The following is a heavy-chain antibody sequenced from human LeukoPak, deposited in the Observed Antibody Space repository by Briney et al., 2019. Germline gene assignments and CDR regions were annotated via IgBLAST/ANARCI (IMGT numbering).Heavy chain of an antibody. D-gene: IGHD6-19*01. J-gene: IGHJ4*02. Sequence: ASVTVSCKASVYTLTGYYMHWVRQAPGQGLEWMGWINSNSGGANYAQKFQGRVTMTRDTSISTAYMELSRLRSDDTAVYYCARAKEQWLVGGYDYWGQGTLVTVSS. CDR1: VYTLTGYY. CDR2: INSNSGGA. V-gene: IGHV1-2*02. CDR3: ARAKEQWLVGGYDY.